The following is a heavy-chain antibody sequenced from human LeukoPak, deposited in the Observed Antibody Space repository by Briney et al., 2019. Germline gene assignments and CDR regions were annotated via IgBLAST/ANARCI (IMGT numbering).Heavy chain of an antibody. CDR1: GFTFTSYA. CDR2: VSRSGSST. J-gene: IGHJ4*02. D-gene: IGHD6-19*01. V-gene: IGHV3-23*01. Sequence: QPGGSLRLSCAASGFTFTSYAMSWVRQAPGKGLEWVSGVSRSGSSTKYADNVKGRFIISGDNPKNTLYLQMNSLRAEDTAVYYCARSSSGWYSFDYWGQGTLVTVSS. CDR3: ARSSSGWYSFDY.